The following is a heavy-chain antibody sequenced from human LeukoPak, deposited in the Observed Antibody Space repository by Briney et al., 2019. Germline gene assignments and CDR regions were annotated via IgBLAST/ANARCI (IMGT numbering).Heavy chain of an antibody. Sequence: PSETLSLTCAVYGGSFSGYYWSWIRQPPGKGLEWIGEINHSGSTNYNPSLKSRVTISVDTSKNQFSLKLSSVTAADTAVYYCARVSRPGIAAAGLLDYWGQGTLVTVSS. CDR3: ARVSRPGIAAAGLLDY. V-gene: IGHV4-34*01. CDR1: GGSFSGYY. J-gene: IGHJ4*02. D-gene: IGHD6-13*01. CDR2: INHSGST.